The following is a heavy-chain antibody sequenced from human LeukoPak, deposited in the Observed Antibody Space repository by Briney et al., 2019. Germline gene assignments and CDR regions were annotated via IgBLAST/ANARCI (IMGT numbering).Heavy chain of an antibody. CDR1: GFTVDSNY. CDR2: IFPGGST. Sequence: GGSLRLSCAASGFTVDSNYMNWVRQAPGKGLEWVSVIFPGGSTYYADSVKGRFTISRDNSKNTLFLQMNSLRAEDTAVYYCARAGDYCSGGSCFDYWGQGTLVTVSS. D-gene: IGHD2-15*01. J-gene: IGHJ4*02. CDR3: ARAGDYCSGGSCFDY. V-gene: IGHV3-53*01.